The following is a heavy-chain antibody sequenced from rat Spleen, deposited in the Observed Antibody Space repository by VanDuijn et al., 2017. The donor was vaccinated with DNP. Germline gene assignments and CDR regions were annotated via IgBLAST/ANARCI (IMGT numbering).Heavy chain of an antibody. Sequence: EVQLVQSGGGLVQPGRSLKLSCAASGFTFRDYYMAWVRQAPTKGLEWVAYISYDGGVTYHGDSVKGRFTISRDIANSILYLQMNSLRSEDMATYYCARHVLPLRVWDYWGQGVMVTVSS. CDR3: ARHVLPLRVWDY. CDR1: GFTFRDYY. CDR2: ISYDGGVT. J-gene: IGHJ2*01. D-gene: IGHD1-4*01. V-gene: IGHV5-22*01.